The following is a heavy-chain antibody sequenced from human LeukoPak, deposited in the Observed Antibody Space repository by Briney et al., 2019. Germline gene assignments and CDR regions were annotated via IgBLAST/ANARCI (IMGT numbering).Heavy chain of an antibody. V-gene: IGHV3-21*01. CDR3: ARQRYYDFWSGYPQDFSYYYGMDV. J-gene: IGHJ6*02. D-gene: IGHD3-3*01. CDR1: GFTFSSYA. Sequence: GGSLRLSCAASGFTFSSYAMSWVRQAPGKGLEWVSSISSSSSYIYYADSVKGRFTISRDNAKNSLYLQMNSLRAEDTAVYYCARQRYYDFWSGYPQDFSYYYGMDVWGQGTTVTVSS. CDR2: ISSSSSYI.